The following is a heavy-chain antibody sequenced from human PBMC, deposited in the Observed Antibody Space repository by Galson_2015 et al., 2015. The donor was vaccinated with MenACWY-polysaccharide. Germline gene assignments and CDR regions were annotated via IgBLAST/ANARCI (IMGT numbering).Heavy chain of an antibody. Sequence: SETLSLTCAVSGYSISSGYYWGWIRQPPGKGLEWIGSIYHSGSTYCNPSLRSRVTISVDTSKNQFSLKLSSATAADTAVYYCARVEKYSGSYYILHWGQGTLVTVSS. J-gene: IGHJ4*02. CDR1: GYSISSGYY. CDR2: IYHSGST. D-gene: IGHD1-26*01. CDR3: ARVEKYSGSYYILH. V-gene: IGHV4-38-2*01.